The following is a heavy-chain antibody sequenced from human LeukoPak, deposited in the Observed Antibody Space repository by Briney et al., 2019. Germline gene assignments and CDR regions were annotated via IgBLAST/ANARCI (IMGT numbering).Heavy chain of an antibody. D-gene: IGHD6-19*01. CDR3: ARSRWLDAFDY. CDR1: GFTFSSYW. Sequence: PGGSLRLSCAASGFTFSSYWMSWVRQAPGKGLEWVANIKKDGSEKYYVDSVKGRFTISRDNAKNSLYLQMNSLRAEDTAVYYCARSRWLDAFDYWGQGTLVTVSS. J-gene: IGHJ4*02. CDR2: IKKDGSEK. V-gene: IGHV3-7*01.